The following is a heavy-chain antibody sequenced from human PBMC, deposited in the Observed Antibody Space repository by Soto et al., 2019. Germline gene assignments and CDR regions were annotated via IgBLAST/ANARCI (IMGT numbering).Heavy chain of an antibody. V-gene: IGHV3-30*18. Sequence: QMQLVESGGGVVQPGRSLRLSCVASGFTFNRYGMHWVRQAPCKGLEWVALISFDGSDKFYLDSVKGRFTLSRDNSKNTMFLQMNNLRSEDTALYYCAKDRTTGTQGLFYGLDVWGQGTTVTVSS. D-gene: IGHD4-4*01. J-gene: IGHJ6*01. CDR2: ISFDGSDK. CDR1: GFTFNRYG. CDR3: AKDRTTGTQGLFYGLDV.